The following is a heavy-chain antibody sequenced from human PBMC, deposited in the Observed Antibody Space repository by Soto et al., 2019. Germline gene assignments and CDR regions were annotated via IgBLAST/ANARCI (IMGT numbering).Heavy chain of an antibody. Sequence: GVSLRLSCAASGFTFSGSAMHWVRQASGKGLEWVGRIRSKANSYATAYAASVKGRFTISRDDSKNTAYLQMNSLKTEDTAVYYCTRSDRVAGPFDYWGQGTLVTVSS. CDR2: IRSKANSYAT. J-gene: IGHJ4*02. V-gene: IGHV3-73*01. CDR1: GFTFSGSA. D-gene: IGHD6-19*01. CDR3: TRSDRVAGPFDY.